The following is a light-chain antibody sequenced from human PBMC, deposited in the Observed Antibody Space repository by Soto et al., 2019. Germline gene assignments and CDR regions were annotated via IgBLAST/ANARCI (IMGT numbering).Light chain of an antibody. Sequence: QSALTQPPSASGSLGQSVTISCTGTSSDVGGYKYVSWYQQHPGKAPKVMIYEVNKRPSGVPDRFSGSKSGNTASLTVSGLQAEDEADYYCSSYAGTNNWVFGGGTQLTVL. CDR3: SSYAGTNNWV. V-gene: IGLV2-8*01. CDR2: EVN. J-gene: IGLJ3*02. CDR1: SSDVGGYKY.